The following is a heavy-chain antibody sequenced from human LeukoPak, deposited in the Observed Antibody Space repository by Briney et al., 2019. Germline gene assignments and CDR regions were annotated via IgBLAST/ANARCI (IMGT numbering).Heavy chain of an antibody. D-gene: IGHD2-2*01. V-gene: IGHV7-4-1*02. Sequence: ASVKVSCKASGHTFTSYAMNWVRQAPGQGLEWMGWINTNTGNPTYAQGFTGRFVFSLDTTVSTAYLQISSLKAEDTAVYYCARLDCSSTSCHWGQGTLVTVSS. CDR2: INTNTGNP. J-gene: IGHJ1*01. CDR3: ARLDCSSTSCH. CDR1: GHTFTSYA.